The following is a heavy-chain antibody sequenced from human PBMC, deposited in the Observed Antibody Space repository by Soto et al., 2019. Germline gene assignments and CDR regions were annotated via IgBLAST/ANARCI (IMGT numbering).Heavy chain of an antibody. Sequence: PXGSLRLSCAATGFTFSVYAMTWVRQAPGKGLEWVSAVTANGGSTYSADSVKGRFTISRDNSKNTLFLQMNSLRAEDTAVYYCASLGVGEWANYYYYYGMDVWGQGTTVTVS. CDR3: ASLGVGEWANYYYYYGMDV. CDR1: GFTFSVYA. J-gene: IGHJ6*02. D-gene: IGHD1-26*01. CDR2: VTANGGST. V-gene: IGHV3-23*01.